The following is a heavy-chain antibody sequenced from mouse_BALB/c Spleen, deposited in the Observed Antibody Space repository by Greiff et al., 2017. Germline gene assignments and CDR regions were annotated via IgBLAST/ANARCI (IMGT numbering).Heavy chain of an antibody. CDR2: ISNGGGST. Sequence: EVKLMESGGGLVQPGGSLKLSCAASGFTFSSYTMSWVRQTPEKRLEWVAYISNGGGSTYYPDTVKGRFTISRDNAKNTLYLQMSSLKSEDTAMYYCARHGPLNYGSSRNYFDYWGQGTTLTVSS. CDR1: GFTFSSYT. CDR3: ARHGPLNYGSSRNYFDY. V-gene: IGHV5-12-2*01. D-gene: IGHD1-1*01. J-gene: IGHJ2*01.